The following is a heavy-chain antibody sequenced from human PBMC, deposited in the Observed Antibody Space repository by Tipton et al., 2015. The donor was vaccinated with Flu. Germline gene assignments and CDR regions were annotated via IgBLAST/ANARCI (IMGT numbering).Heavy chain of an antibody. CDR2: INHSGST. CDR1: GGSFSGYY. D-gene: IGHD4-11*01. J-gene: IGHJ5*02. CDR3: ARRDYSNYVSEPKNWFHT. V-gene: IGHV4-34*01. Sequence: TLSLTCSVYGGSFSGYYWTWIRQSPGKGLEWIGEINHSGSTHYSSSLKSRVTMSVDSSKNQFSLHLSSVTAADTAVYYCARRDYSNYVSEPKNWFHTWGQGTLVTVSS.